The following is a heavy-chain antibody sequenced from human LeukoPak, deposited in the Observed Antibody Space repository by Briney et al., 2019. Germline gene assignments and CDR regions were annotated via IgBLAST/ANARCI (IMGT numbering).Heavy chain of an antibody. V-gene: IGHV4-39*07. CDR1: GGSIHSRSHL. J-gene: IGHJ5*02. Sequence: SEAPSLTCTVSGGSIHSRSHLWGWIRQPPGKGLEWIGSIEDSGSTFYNPSLKSRVTTSIYTSRNQFSLELTSVTAADTAVYYCARVDSYDRSGHFDPWGQGTLVIVSS. D-gene: IGHD3-22*01. CDR2: IEDSGST. CDR3: ARVDSYDRSGHFDP.